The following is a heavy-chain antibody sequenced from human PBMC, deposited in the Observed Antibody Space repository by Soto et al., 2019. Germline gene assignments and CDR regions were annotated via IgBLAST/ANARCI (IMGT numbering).Heavy chain of an antibody. D-gene: IGHD1-20*01. CDR2: INPNSGAT. V-gene: IGHV1-2*04. CDR1: GYTFTGYY. Sequence: ASVKVSCKASGYTFTGYYMHWVRQAPGQGLEWMGWINPNSGATNYAQKFQGWVTMTRDTSISTAYMELSRLRSDDTALYYCARDVGIAGSDYYYYGMVVWGQVTTVTVSS. J-gene: IGHJ6*02. CDR3: ARDVGIAGSDYYYYGMVV.